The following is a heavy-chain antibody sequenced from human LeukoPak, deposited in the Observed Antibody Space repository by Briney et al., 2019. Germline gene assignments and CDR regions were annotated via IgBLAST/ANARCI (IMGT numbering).Heavy chain of an antibody. J-gene: IGHJ4*02. CDR3: ATWGVATNYFDY. CDR2: IYYSGST. CDR1: GGSISSSSYY. D-gene: IGHD5-12*01. V-gene: IGHV4-39*01. Sequence: SETLSLTCTVSGGSISSSSYYWGWIRQPPGKGLEWIGSIYYSGSTYYNPSLKSRVTISVDTSKNQFSLKLSSVTAADTAVYYCATWGVATNYFDYWSQGTLVTVSS.